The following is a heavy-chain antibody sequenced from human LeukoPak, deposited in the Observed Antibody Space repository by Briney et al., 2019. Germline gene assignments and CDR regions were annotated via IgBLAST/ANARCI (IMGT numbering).Heavy chain of an antibody. J-gene: IGHJ4*02. CDR1: GFTFGDYA. CDR2: IRSKAYGGTT. Sequence: PGGSLRLSCTASGFTFGDYAMSWVRQAPGKGLEWVGFIRSKAYGGTTEYAASVKGRFTISRDDSKSIAYLQMNSLKSEDTAVYYCVTEVSGGFPTWGQGTLDTVSS. D-gene: IGHD3-10*01. CDR3: VTEVSGGFPT. V-gene: IGHV3-49*04.